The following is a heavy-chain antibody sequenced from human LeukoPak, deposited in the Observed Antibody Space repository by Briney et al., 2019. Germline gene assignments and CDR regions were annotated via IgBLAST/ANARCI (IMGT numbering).Heavy chain of an antibody. CDR3: ARPSAYGEDAFDV. CDR1: GYIFTNYW. V-gene: IGHV5-51*01. D-gene: IGHD2-21*01. Sequence: GESLKISCKGSGYIFTNYWIGWVRQMPGKGLEWMGIIYPDDSDTRYSPSFRGQVTFSADKSISTAYLQWSSLKASDTAMYYCARPSAYGEDAFDVGGQGTLVTVSS. J-gene: IGHJ3*01. CDR2: IYPDDSDT.